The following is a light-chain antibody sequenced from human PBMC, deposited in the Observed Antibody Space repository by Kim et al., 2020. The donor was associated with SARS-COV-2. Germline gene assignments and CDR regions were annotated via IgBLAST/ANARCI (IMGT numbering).Light chain of an antibody. Sequence: STGESATLSCRSSQTINNRLVWYQQKPGQAPRLLIYDATTRATGIPARFIGSGSETDFTLTINGLQSEDFAVYYCQQSNNWPPLTFGQGTKVDIK. CDR3: QQSNNWPPLT. CDR2: DAT. V-gene: IGKV3-15*01. J-gene: IGKJ1*01. CDR1: QTINNR.